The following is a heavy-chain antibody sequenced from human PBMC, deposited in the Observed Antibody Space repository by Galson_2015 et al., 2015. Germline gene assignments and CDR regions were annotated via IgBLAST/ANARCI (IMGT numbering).Heavy chain of an antibody. Sequence: SCKSSGSTMTRDAINWDRPTTGHGLEWIAVMNPNSGDTCYPQKFQGRVTMTRNTSISTANMELGSLRSEDTAVYYGARGIAQDGIAVGKARFDPWGQGTLVTVSS. J-gene: IGHJ5*02. CDR2: MNPNSGDT. V-gene: IGHV1-8*01. D-gene: IGHD6-19*01. CDR3: ARGIAQDGIAVGKARFDP. CDR1: GSTMTRDA.